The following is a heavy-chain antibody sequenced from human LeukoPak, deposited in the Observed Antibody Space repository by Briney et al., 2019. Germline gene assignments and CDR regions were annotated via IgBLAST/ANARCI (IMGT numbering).Heavy chain of an antibody. J-gene: IGHJ4*02. D-gene: IGHD3-3*01. Sequence: PSETLSLTCPVSGGSISSYYWSWIRQPPGKGLEWIGYIYYSGSTNYNPSLKSRVTISVDTSKNQFSLKLSSVTAADTAVYYCARVTWLDFWSGAAFDYWGQGTLVTVSS. CDR2: IYYSGST. CDR1: GGSISSYY. CDR3: ARVTWLDFWSGAAFDY. V-gene: IGHV4-59*01.